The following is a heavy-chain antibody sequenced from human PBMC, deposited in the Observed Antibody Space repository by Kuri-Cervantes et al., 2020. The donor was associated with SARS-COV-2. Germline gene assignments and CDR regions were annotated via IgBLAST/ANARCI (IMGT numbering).Heavy chain of an antibody. CDR3: ARDRRDGYNYYYYYGMDV. Sequence: GSLRLSCAVYGGSFSGYYWSWIRQPPGKGLEWIGEINHSGSTNYNPSLKSRVTVSVDTSKNQFSLKLSSVTAADTAVYYCARDRRDGYNYYYYYGMDVWGQGTTVTVSS. CDR1: GGSFSGYY. J-gene: IGHJ6*02. V-gene: IGHV4-34*01. D-gene: IGHD5-24*01. CDR2: INHSGST.